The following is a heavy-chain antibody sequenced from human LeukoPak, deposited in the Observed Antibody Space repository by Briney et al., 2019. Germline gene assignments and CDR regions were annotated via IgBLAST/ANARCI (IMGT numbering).Heavy chain of an antibody. CDR2: ISSSGSTI. V-gene: IGHV3-48*03. D-gene: IGHD2-2*01. CDR3: ARGRSSSLDY. CDR1: GFTFSSYE. Sequence: GGSLRLSCAASGFTFSSYEMNWVRQAPGKGLEWVSYISSSGSTIYYADSVKGRFTISRDNAKNSLYLQMDSLRAEDTAVYYCARGRSSSLDYWGQGTLVTVSS. J-gene: IGHJ4*02.